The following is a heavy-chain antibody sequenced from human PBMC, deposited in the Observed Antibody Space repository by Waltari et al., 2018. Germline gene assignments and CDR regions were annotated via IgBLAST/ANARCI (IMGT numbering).Heavy chain of an antibody. J-gene: IGHJ4*02. CDR2: INPNSGGT. Sequence: QVQLVQSGAEVKKPGASVKVSCKASGYTFTGYYMHWVRQAPGQGLEWMGWINPNSGGTNYAQKFQGRVTMTRDTSISTAYMELSRLRSDDTAVYYCARGSFGMTTVTDFDYWGQGTLVTVSS. CDR3: ARGSFGMTTVTDFDY. D-gene: IGHD4-17*01. V-gene: IGHV1-2*02. CDR1: GYTFTGYY.